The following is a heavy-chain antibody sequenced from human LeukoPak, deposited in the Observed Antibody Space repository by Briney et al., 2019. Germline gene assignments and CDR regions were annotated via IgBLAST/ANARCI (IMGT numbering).Heavy chain of an antibody. V-gene: IGHV3-30*02. CDR1: GFTFSSYG. CDR3: AKDSRPGTGGWFDP. Sequence: GGSLRLSCAASGFTFSSYGMHWVRQAPGKGLEWVAFIRYDGSNKYYADSVKGRFTISRDNSKNTLYLQMNSLRAEDTAVNYCAKDSRPGTGGWFDPWGQGTLVTVSS. CDR2: IRYDGSNK. J-gene: IGHJ5*02. D-gene: IGHD1-14*01.